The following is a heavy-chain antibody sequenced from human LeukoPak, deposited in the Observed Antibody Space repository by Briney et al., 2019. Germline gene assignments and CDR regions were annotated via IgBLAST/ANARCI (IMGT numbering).Heavy chain of an antibody. Sequence: ASVKVSCKASGHTFTSYGISWVRQAPGQGLEWMGWISAYNGNTNYAQKLQGRVTMTTDTSTSTAYMELRSLRSDDTAVYYCAREARSVTTVVTGMDVWGQGTTVTVSS. CDR2: ISAYNGNT. J-gene: IGHJ6*02. CDR1: GHTFTSYG. V-gene: IGHV1-18*01. D-gene: IGHD4-17*01. CDR3: AREARSVTTVVTGMDV.